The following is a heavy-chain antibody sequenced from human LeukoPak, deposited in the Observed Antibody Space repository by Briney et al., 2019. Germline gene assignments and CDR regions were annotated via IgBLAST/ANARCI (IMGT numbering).Heavy chain of an antibody. CDR1: GYTFSDNF. V-gene: IGHV1-2*02. CDR3: ARTRGSHISMAYLDY. J-gene: IGHJ4*02. D-gene: IGHD2/OR15-2a*01. CDR2: INPNNGDT. Sequence: ASVKVSCKASGYTFSDNFIHWVRQAPGQGLEWMGWINPNNGDTNYAQKFQGRVTVTRDTSISTAYMELSSLRSDDTAAYYCARTRGSHISMAYLDYWGQGTLVTVSS.